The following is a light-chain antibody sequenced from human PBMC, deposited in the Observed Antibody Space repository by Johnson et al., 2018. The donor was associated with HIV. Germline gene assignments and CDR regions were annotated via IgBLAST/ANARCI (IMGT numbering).Light chain of an antibody. Sequence: QSVLTQPPSVSAAPGQKVTISCSGSSSNIGNNYVSWYQQLPGAAPKLLIYENTKRPSGIPDRFSGSKSGTSATLGITGLQTGDEADYCCGSWDNTLSAFVFGTGTKVTVL. CDR2: ENT. J-gene: IGLJ1*01. CDR3: GSWDNTLSAFV. CDR1: SSNIGNNY. V-gene: IGLV1-51*02.